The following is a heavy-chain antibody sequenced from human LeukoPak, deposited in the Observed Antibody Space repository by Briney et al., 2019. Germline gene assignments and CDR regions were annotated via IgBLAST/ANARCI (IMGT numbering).Heavy chain of an antibody. V-gene: IGHV3-74*03. Sequence: GGSLRLSCAASGLTFSSHWMHWVRQAPGTGLVWVSRIHPDGSITTYADSVKGRFTIFRDNAKNTLYLQMNSLRAEDTAVYYCAPQQTYSPYNWFDPWGQGTLVTVSS. CDR3: APQQTYSPYNWFDP. J-gene: IGHJ5*02. D-gene: IGHD5-12*01. CDR1: GLTFSSHW. CDR2: IHPDGSIT.